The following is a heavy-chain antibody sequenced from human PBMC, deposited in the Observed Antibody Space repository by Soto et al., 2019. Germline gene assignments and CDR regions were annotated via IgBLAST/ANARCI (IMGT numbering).Heavy chain of an antibody. Sequence: QVQLVQSGAEVKKPGSSVKVSCKASGGTFSSYTISWVRQAPGQGLEWMGRIIPILGIANYEQKFQGRVTITADKSTSTAYMELSGLRSEDTAVYYCAMEYCSSTSWYRDYWGQGTLVTVSS. CDR3: AMEYCSSTSWYRDY. CDR1: GGTFSSYT. J-gene: IGHJ4*02. CDR2: IIPILGIA. D-gene: IGHD2-2*02. V-gene: IGHV1-69*02.